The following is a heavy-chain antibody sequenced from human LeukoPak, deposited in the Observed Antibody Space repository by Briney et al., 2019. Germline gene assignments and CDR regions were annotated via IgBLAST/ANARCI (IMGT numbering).Heavy chain of an antibody. CDR2: INPNSGAT. J-gene: IGHJ4*02. Sequence: ASVKVSCKASGYTFTDYYIHWVRQAPGQGREGVGWINPNSGATNYAQKFQGRVSLTRDTSISTAYMELSRLTSDDTAVYYCARERQLRPGEYDYWGQGTLVTVSS. V-gene: IGHV1-2*02. D-gene: IGHD6-6*01. CDR3: ARERQLRPGEYDY. CDR1: GYTFTDYY.